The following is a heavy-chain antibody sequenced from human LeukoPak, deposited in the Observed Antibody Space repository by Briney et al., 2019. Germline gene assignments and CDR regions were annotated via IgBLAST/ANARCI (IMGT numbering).Heavy chain of an antibody. D-gene: IGHD2-15*01. J-gene: IGHJ4*02. CDR3: ARGYCSGGSCQPFDY. CDR2: ISPYYAST. V-gene: IGHV1-18*01. Sequence: ASVKVSCKASGYTFTDYGISWVRQAPGQGLEWMGWISPYYASTRSAQKLQGRVTMTTDTSTSTAYMELRSLRSDDTAVYYCARGYCSGGSCQPFDYWGQGTLVTVSS. CDR1: GYTFTDYG.